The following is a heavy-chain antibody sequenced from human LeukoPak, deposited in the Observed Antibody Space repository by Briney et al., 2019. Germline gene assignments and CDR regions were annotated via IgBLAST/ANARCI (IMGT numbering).Heavy chain of an antibody. CDR3: ARLRDEGYSYGSLDF. J-gene: IGHJ4*02. CDR1: GGSISSSYYY. V-gene: IGHV4-39*01. Sequence: SETLSLTCTVSGGSISSSYYYWGWIHQPPGKGLERIGSIYYSGSTYYNPTLKSRVTISVDTSKKQLSLTQRSVTAAGTAVYYCARLRDEGYSYGSLDFWGQGALVTVSS. D-gene: IGHD5-18*01. CDR2: IYYSGST.